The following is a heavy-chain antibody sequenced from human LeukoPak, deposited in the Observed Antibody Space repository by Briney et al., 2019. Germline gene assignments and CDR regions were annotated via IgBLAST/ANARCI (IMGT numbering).Heavy chain of an antibody. D-gene: IGHD4-17*01. CDR2: IKQDGSEK. CDR1: GFTFSSYW. CDR3: AREGYGDYRDAFDI. Sequence: GGSLRLSCAASGFTFSSYWMSWVRQAPGKGLEWVANIKQDGSEKYYVDSVKGRFTISRDNAKNSLYLQMNRLRAEDTAVYYCAREGYGDYRDAFDIWGQGTMVTVSS. J-gene: IGHJ3*02. V-gene: IGHV3-7*01.